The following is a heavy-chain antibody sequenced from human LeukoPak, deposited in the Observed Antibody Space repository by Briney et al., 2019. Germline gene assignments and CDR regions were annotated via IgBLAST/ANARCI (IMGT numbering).Heavy chain of an antibody. CDR1: GYTFTSYD. J-gene: IGHJ4*02. CDR2: MNPNSGNT. Sequence: ASVKVSCKASGYTFTSYDINWVRQATGQGLEWIGWMNPNSGNTGYAQKFQGRVTMTRNTSISTAYMELSSLRSEDTAVYYCARVRVGPYDSSGYLFDYWGQGTLVTVSS. V-gene: IGHV1-8*01. CDR3: ARVRVGPYDSSGYLFDY. D-gene: IGHD3-22*01.